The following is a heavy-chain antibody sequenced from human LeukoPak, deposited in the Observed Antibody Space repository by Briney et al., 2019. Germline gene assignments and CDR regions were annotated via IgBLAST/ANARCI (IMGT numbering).Heavy chain of an antibody. D-gene: IGHD3-22*01. V-gene: IGHV3-21*01. CDR3: AREPTYYYDGSGYHIDY. J-gene: IGHJ4*02. Sequence: SVKGRFTISRDNAKNSLYLQMNSLRAEDTAVYYCAREPTYYYDGSGYHIDYWGQGTLVTVSS.